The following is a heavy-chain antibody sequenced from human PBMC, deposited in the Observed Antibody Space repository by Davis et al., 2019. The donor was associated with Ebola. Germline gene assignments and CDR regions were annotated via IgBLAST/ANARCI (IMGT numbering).Heavy chain of an antibody. CDR2: ISWNSGSI. CDR3: AKGAHLPTYYDVWSGHLGS. J-gene: IGHJ5*02. Sequence: PGGSLRLSCAASGFLFSDYAMHWVRQAPGKGLEWVSGISWNSGSIGYADSVKGRFTISRDNARNSLYLHMNSLKPEDTALYYCAKGAHLPTYYDVWSGHLGSWGQGTLVSVSS. V-gene: IGHV3-9*01. D-gene: IGHD3-3*01. CDR1: GFLFSDYA.